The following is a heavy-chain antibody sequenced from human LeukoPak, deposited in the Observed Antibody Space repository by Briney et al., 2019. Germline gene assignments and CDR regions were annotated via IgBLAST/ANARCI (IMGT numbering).Heavy chain of an antibody. CDR2: IKQDGSEK. Sequence: GGSLRLSSAASGFTFSSYWMSWVRQAPGKGLEWVANIKQDGSEKYYVDSVKGRFTISRDNAKNSLYLQMNSLRAEDTAVYYCAREQWLVPRRGDAFDIWGQGTMVTVSS. CDR3: AREQWLVPRRGDAFDI. D-gene: IGHD6-19*01. CDR1: GFTFSSYW. V-gene: IGHV3-7*01. J-gene: IGHJ3*02.